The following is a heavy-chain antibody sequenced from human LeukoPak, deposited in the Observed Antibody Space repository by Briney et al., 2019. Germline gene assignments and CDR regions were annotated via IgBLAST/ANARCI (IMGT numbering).Heavy chain of an antibody. D-gene: IGHD2-2*01. CDR2: ISWKSGSI. V-gene: IGHV3-9*01. Sequence: GGSLRLSCAASGFTFDDYAMHWVRQAPGKGLEWVSGISWKSGSIGYADSVKGRFTISRDNAKNSLYLQMNSLRAEDTALYYCAKDLGYCSSTSCHSGFDYWGQGTLITVSS. CDR1: GFTFDDYA. J-gene: IGHJ4*02. CDR3: AKDLGYCSSTSCHSGFDY.